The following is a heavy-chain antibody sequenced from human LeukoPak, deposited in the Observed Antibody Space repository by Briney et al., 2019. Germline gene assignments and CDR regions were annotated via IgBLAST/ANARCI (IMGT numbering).Heavy chain of an antibody. V-gene: IGHV3-64*01. CDR3: ARGKQLVPGTYFDYYYYGMDV. CDR2: ISSNGGRT. D-gene: IGHD6-13*01. Sequence: GSLRLSCAASGFRFSSYGMHWVRQVPGKGLECVSGISSNGGRTYYANSVKDRFSISRDNSKNTLYLQVGSLRGEDMGVYYCARGKQLVPGTYFDYYYYGMDVWGQGTSVTVSS. CDR1: GFRFSSYG. J-gene: IGHJ6*02.